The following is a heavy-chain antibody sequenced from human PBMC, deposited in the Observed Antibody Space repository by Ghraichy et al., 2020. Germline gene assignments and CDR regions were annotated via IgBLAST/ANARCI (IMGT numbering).Heavy chain of an antibody. CDR3: ARTYYDILTGYRIYYFDY. V-gene: IGHV4-59*01. CDR1: GGSISSYY. Sequence: SETLSLTCTVSGGSISSYYWSWIRQPPGKGLEWIGYIYYSGSTNYNPSLKSRVTISVDTSKNQFSLKLSSVTAADTAVYYCARTYYDILTGYRIYYFDYWGRGTLVTVSS. J-gene: IGHJ4*02. CDR2: IYYSGST. D-gene: IGHD3-9*01.